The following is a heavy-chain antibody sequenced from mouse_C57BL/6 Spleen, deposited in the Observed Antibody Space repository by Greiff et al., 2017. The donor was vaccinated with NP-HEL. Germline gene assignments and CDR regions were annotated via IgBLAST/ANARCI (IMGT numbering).Heavy chain of an antibody. V-gene: IGHV3-6*01. J-gene: IGHJ2*01. CDR3: ARRDYDGFDY. CDR1: GYSITSGYY. CDR2: ISYDGSN. Sequence: EVHLVESGPGLVKPSQSLSLTCSVTGYSITSGYYWNWIRQFPGNKLEWMGYISYDGSNNYNPSLKNRISITRDTSKNQFFLKLNSVTTEDTATYYCARRDYDGFDYWGQGTTLTVSS. D-gene: IGHD2-4*01.